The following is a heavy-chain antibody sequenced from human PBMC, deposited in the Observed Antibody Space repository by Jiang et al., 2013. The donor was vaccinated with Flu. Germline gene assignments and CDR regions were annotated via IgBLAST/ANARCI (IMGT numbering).Heavy chain of an antibody. V-gene: IGHV3-23*01. Sequence: VQLLESGGGLVQPGGSLRLSCAASGFTFSNYAMSWVRQAPGKGLEWVSSITGSGGNTYYADSMKGRFTISRDNSKNTVYLQMNSLGAEDTAAYYCAKSAGTLVVCNGGSCGYFFGMDVWGQGTTVTVSS. CDR2: ITGSGGNT. D-gene: IGHD2-15*01. CDR1: GFTFSNYA. CDR3: AKSAGTLVVCNGGSCGYFFGMDV. J-gene: IGHJ6*02.